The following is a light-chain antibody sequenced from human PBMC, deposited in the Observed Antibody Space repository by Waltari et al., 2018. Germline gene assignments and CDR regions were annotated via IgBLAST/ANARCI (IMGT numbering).Light chain of an antibody. J-gene: IGKJ4*01. V-gene: IGKV3-15*01. Sequence: EILMTQSPGTLSVSPGETATLSCRASQSLSRNLAWYQLKPGQTPRLLIYVASTRATGIPARFSGSGSGTEFTLTISSLQSEDFAVYYCQQYSDWPPLTFGGGTKVEIK. CDR1: QSLSRN. CDR3: QQYSDWPPLT. CDR2: VAS.